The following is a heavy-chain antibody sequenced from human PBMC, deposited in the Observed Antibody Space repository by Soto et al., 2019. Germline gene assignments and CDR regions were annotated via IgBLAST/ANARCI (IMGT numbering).Heavy chain of an antibody. CDR2: ISGSGGST. CDR1: GCTFSSYA. Sequence: GGPLRLSWAASGCTFSSYAMSWVRQAQGKGLEWVSAISGSGGSTYYADSVKGRFTISRDNSKNTLYLQMNSLRAEDTAVYYCAKDPGTLWFGELLYRSYSFDYWGQGTLVTVS. V-gene: IGHV3-23*01. D-gene: IGHD3-10*01. J-gene: IGHJ4*02. CDR3: AKDPGTLWFGELLYRSYSFDY.